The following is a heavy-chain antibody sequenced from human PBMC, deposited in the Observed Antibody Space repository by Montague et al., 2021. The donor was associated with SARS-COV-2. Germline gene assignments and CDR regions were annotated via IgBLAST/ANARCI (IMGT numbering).Heavy chain of an antibody. CDR1: GFTFSSYA. Sequence: SLRLSCAASGFTFSSYAMSWVRQAPGKGLEWVSVIYVGGSSTYYADFVKGRFTISRDNSKNTLYLQMNCLRAEDTAVYYCAKGAGRYYDSSGYYGYWGQGTLVTVSS. CDR3: AKGAGRYYDSSGYYGY. D-gene: IGHD3-22*01. CDR2: IYVGGSST. J-gene: IGHJ4*02. V-gene: IGHV3-23*03.